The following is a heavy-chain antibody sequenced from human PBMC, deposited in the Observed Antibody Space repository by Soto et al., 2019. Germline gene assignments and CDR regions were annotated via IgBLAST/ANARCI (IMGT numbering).Heavy chain of an antibody. CDR3: TAYSSSFGPLSDP. J-gene: IGHJ5*02. V-gene: IGHV1-69*13. D-gene: IGHD6-6*01. Sequence: GASVEVSCKASGGTFSSYAISWVRQAPGQGLEWMGGIIPIFGTANYAQKFQGRVTITADESTSTAYMELSSLRSEDTAVYYCTAYSSSFGPLSDPWGQGTLVTVSS. CDR2: IIPIFGTA. CDR1: GGTFSSYA.